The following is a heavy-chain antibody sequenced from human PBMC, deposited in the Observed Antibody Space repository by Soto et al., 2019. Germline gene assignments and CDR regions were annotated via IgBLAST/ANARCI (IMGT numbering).Heavy chain of an antibody. CDR2: IYHSGSA. V-gene: IGHV4-4*02. Sequence: QVQLQESGPGLVKPSGTLSLTCAVSGYSIISTNWWSWVRQPPGKGREWIGEIYHSGSANYNPSLKSRVTISVDKSKNQFSLNLSSMTAADTALYYCARVHNLVTTISALDSWGQGTLVTVSS. CDR1: GYSIISTNW. D-gene: IGHD4-17*01. CDR3: ARVHNLVTTISALDS. J-gene: IGHJ4*02.